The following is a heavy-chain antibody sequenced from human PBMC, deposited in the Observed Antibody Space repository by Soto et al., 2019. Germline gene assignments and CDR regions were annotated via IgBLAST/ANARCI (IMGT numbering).Heavy chain of an antibody. CDR2: INRDGSST. Sequence: EVQLVESGGGFVQPGGSLRLSCAAYGFTFSRYWMHWVLQAPGKGLVLVSRINRDGSSTSYADSVKGRFTISRDNAENTLYLQMNSLSAEDTAVYYCARMGAVAGLYYYYGMDVWRQWTKVTVSS. V-gene: IGHV3-74*01. CDR3: ARMGAVAGLYYYYGMDV. D-gene: IGHD6-19*01. J-gene: IGHJ6*02. CDR1: GFTFSRYW.